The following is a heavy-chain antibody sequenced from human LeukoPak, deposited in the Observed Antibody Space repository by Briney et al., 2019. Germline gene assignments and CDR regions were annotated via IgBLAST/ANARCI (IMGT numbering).Heavy chain of an antibody. CDR1: GYTFTSYY. V-gene: IGHV1-2*02. J-gene: IGHJ4*02. D-gene: IGHD2-15*01. Sequence: GASVKVSCKASGYTFTSYYMHWVRQAPGQGLEWMGWINPNSGGTNYAQKFQGRVTMTRDTSISTAYMELSRLRSDDTAVYYCARGQCSGGSCYLDYWGQGTLVTVSS. CDR3: ARGQCSGGSCYLDY. CDR2: INPNSGGT.